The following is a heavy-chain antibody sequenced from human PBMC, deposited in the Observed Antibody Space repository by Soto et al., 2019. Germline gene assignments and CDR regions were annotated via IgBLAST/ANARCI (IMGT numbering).Heavy chain of an antibody. D-gene: IGHD3-3*01. J-gene: IGHJ4*02. Sequence: PSETLSLTCTVSGGSFKSGSYYWSWIRQPPGKGLEWIGYVYHTGRTDYNPSLKSRVSLSMDTSKNRFSLDLDSVTPADTAVYFCARDFDSFDSWGQGTLVTVSS. V-gene: IGHV4-61*01. CDR1: GGSFKSGSYY. CDR3: ARDFDSFDS. CDR2: VYHTGRT.